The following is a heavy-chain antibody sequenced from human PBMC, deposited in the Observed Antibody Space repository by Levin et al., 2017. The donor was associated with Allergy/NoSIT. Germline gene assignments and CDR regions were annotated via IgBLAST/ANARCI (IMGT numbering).Heavy chain of an antibody. Sequence: GGSLRLSCTASGFTFDDYAMHWVRQAPGKGLGWVSGISWNRANIGYADSVKGRFTISRDNAKNSLYLQMNSLRPDDTAFYYCAKAISRKGATPGVFEYWGQGNLVTVSS. D-gene: IGHD1-26*01. V-gene: IGHV3-9*01. J-gene: IGHJ4*02. CDR2: ISWNRANI. CDR3: AKAISRKGATPGVFEY. CDR1: GFTFDDYA.